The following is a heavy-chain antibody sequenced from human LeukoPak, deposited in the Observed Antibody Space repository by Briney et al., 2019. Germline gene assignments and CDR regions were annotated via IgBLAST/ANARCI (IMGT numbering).Heavy chain of an antibody. CDR2: INPNSGGT. Sequence: GASVKVSCKASGYTFTDYYIHWVRQAPGQGLEWMGWINPNSGGTNYSQKFQGRVTMTRDTSISTAYMELSSLRSDDTAVYFCAREATQYQLLSDAFDFWGQGTVVTVSS. CDR3: AREATQYQLLSDAFDF. V-gene: IGHV1-2*02. CDR1: GYTFTDYY. J-gene: IGHJ3*01. D-gene: IGHD2-2*01.